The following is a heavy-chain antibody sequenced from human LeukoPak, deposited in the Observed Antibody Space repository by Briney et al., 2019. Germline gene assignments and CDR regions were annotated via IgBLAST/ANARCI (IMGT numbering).Heavy chain of an antibody. D-gene: IGHD3-9*01. V-gene: IGHV4-39*07. Sequence: SETLSLTCTVSGGSLSSSSYYWGWIRQPPGKGLEWIGSIYYSGSTYYNPSLKSRVTISVHTSKNQFSLKLSSVTAADTAVYYCARVRGVSLVSYYYYYMDVWGKGTTVTVSS. CDR3: ARVRGVSLVSYYYYYMDV. J-gene: IGHJ6*03. CDR2: IYYSGST. CDR1: GGSLSSSSYY.